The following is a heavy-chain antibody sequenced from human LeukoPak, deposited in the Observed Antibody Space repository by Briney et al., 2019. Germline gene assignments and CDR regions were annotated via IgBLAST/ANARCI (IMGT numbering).Heavy chain of an antibody. CDR3: ARQPDY. V-gene: IGHV3-74*01. Sequence: GGSLRLSCAASGFTFTNYWMHWVRQAPGKGLVWVSHINSDGSRTNYAASVRGRFTISRDNAKNTLYLQMDSLRAEDTAVYYCARQPDYWGQGTLVAVSS. D-gene: IGHD1-14*01. J-gene: IGHJ4*02. CDR2: INSDGSRT. CDR1: GFTFTNYW.